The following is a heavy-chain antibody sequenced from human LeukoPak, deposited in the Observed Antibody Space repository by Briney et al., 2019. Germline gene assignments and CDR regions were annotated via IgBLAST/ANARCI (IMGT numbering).Heavy chain of an antibody. D-gene: IGHD6-13*01. V-gene: IGHV3-11*01. CDR1: GFTFSDYY. CDR2: ISSSGSTI. CDR3: ARMGSDLAAAVDY. Sequence: GGPLRLSCAASGFTFSDYYMSWIRQAPGKGLEWVSYISSSGSTIYYADSVKGRFTISRDNAKNSLYLQMNSLRAEDTAVYYCARMGSDLAAAVDYWGQGTLVTVSS. J-gene: IGHJ4*02.